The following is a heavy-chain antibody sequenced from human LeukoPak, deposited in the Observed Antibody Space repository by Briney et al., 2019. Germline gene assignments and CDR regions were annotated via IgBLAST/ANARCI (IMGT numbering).Heavy chain of an antibody. J-gene: IGHJ4*02. D-gene: IGHD3-16*01. CDR3: ATSIERSTWGSHALDF. Sequence: GTSLRLSCTGSGFTFSDSGMHWVRQAPGKGLEWMAILSYDGSLKYYADSVKGRFTISRDNSKNTLYLQVNSLRVEDTAVYYCATSIERSTWGSHALDFWGQGTLVTVSS. CDR1: GFTFSDSG. V-gene: IGHV3-30*04. CDR2: LSYDGSLK.